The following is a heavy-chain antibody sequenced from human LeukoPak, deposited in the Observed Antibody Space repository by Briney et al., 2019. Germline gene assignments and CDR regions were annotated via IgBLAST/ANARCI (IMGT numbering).Heavy chain of an antibody. CDR2: IYYSRSP. Sequence: SETLSLTCSVSGGSITSCYWSWIRQPPGRGLEWIGYIYYSRSPNYNPSLKSRVTISVDTSKNQFSLKVSSVTAADTAVYYCARDYGGNSGWFDPWGQGTLVSVSS. D-gene: IGHD4-23*01. CDR3: ARDYGGNSGWFDP. J-gene: IGHJ5*02. CDR1: GGSITSCY. V-gene: IGHV4-59*01.